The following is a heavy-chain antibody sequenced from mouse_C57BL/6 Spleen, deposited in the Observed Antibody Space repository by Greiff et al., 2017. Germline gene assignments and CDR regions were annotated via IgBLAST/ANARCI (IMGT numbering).Heavy chain of an antibody. CDR1: GYTFTDYE. J-gene: IGHJ4*01. CDR2: IDPETGGT. CDR3: TRSIRYAMDY. V-gene: IGHV1-15*01. Sequence: VQLQQSGAELVRPGASVTLSCKASGYTFTDYEMHWVKQTPVHGLEWIGAIDPETGGTAYNQKFKGKAILTADKSSSTAYMELRSLTSEDSAVCYSTRSIRYAMDYWGQGTSVTVSS.